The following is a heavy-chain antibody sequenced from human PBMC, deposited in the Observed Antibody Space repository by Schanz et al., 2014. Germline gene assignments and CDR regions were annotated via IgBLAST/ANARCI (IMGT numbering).Heavy chain of an antibody. V-gene: IGHV3-23*01. Sequence: DVQLLESGGGLVQPGESLRLSCAASGFTFTTYAMTWVRQAPGRGLEWVSGITRQGTTYYGDFVRGRFSISRDLSSNTLYLQMNSLRADDSAIYYCAKDHPSSGWPAFDVWGQGTQVTVSS. CDR1: GFTFTTYA. CDR3: AKDHPSSGWPAFDV. J-gene: IGHJ4*02. D-gene: IGHD6-19*01. CDR2: ITRQGTT.